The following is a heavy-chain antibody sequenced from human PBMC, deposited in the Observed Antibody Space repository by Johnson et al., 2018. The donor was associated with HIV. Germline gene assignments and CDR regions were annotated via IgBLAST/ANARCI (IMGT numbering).Heavy chain of an antibody. Sequence: VQLVESGGGLVQPGGSLRLSCAASGFTFSSYDMHWVRQATGKGLEWVSAIGTAGDTYYPGSVKGRFTISRENAKNSLYLQMNSLTAEDTAVYYCASTHTLYYYDGTGYRWATAFDIWGQGTMVTISS. V-gene: IGHV3-13*01. J-gene: IGHJ3*02. CDR3: ASTHTLYYYDGTGYRWATAFDI. CDR1: GFTFSSYD. D-gene: IGHD3-22*01. CDR2: IGTAGDT.